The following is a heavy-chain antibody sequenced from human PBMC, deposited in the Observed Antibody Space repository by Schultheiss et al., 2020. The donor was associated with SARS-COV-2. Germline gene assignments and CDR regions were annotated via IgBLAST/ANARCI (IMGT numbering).Heavy chain of an antibody. CDR1: GFTFRNYE. V-gene: IGHV3-13*01. J-gene: IGHJ4*02. CDR3: ARADYYGSGIGYFDY. Sequence: GGSLRLSCAASGFTFRNYEMYWVRQPTGKGLEWVSAIGTAGDTYYPGSVKGRFTISRHNSKNTLYLQMNSLRAEDTAVYYCARADYYGSGIGYFDYWGQGTLVTVSS. CDR2: IGTAGDT. D-gene: IGHD3-10*01.